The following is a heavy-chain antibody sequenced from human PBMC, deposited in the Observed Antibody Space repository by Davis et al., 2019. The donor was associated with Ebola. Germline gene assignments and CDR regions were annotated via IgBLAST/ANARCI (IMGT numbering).Heavy chain of an antibody. CDR3: ARALGLRSGMDV. V-gene: IGHV4-4*09. CDR2: IHDGSA. D-gene: IGHD1-7*01. J-gene: IGHJ6*02. Sequence: MPGGSLRLSCDVSGGSLSGHYWSWIRQPPGKGLEWVGYIHDGSANYHPSLKSRVTISVDTSKNQFSLKLTSVTAADTAVYYCARALGLRSGMDVWGQGTTVAVSS. CDR1: GGSLSGHY.